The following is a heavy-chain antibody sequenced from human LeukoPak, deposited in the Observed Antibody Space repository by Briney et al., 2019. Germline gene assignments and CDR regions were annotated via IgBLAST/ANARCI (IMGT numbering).Heavy chain of an antibody. V-gene: IGHV5-51*01. J-gene: IGHJ5*02. Sequence: GESLKISCKCSGFTFSNYWIGLVRQAPGQGLEWIGLIYPGDSDTRYGPSFQRQVTISADTSFNSAYLQWSSLWASDTAMYYCARRQFLSSGWTDYNWFDRGGEGSLVIVS. D-gene: IGHD6-25*01. CDR3: ARRQFLSSGWTDYNWFDR. CDR2: IYPGDSDT. CDR1: GFTFSNYW.